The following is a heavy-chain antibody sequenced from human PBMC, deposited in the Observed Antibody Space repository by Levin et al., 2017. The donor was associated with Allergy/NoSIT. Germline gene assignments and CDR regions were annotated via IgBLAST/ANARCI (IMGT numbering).Heavy chain of an antibody. CDR3: ARLWGVNYTMDV. V-gene: IGHV5-51*01. Sequence: GGSLRLSCKGSGYTNTNYWIGWVRQMPGKGLEWMGIIYFGDSDTRYSPSFQGQVTISADKSISTAYLQWSSLQSSDTAMYYCARLWGVNYTMDVWGQGTTVTVSS. D-gene: IGHD3-10*01. CDR1: GYTNTNYW. J-gene: IGHJ6*02. CDR2: IYFGDSDT.